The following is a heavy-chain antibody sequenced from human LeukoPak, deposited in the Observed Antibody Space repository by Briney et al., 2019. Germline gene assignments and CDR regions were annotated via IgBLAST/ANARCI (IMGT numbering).Heavy chain of an antibody. CDR1: GGSISSSSYY. V-gene: IGHV4-39*01. J-gene: IGHJ4*02. D-gene: IGHD6-25*01. CDR2: IYYSGST. CDR3: ASQIAAAGY. Sequence: SETLSLTCTVSGGSISSSSYYWGWIRQPPGKGLEWIGSIYYSGSTYYNPSLKSRVTISVDTSKNQFSLKLSSVTAADTAVYYCASQIAAAGYWGQGTLVTVSS.